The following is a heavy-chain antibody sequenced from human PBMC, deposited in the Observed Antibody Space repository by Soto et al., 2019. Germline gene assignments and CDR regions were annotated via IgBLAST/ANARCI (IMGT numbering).Heavy chain of an antibody. CDR1: GYTFTSYG. CDR3: AADGPNYYDSSGWAFDI. Sequence: GASVKVSCTASGYTFTSYGISWVRQAPGQGLEWMGWISAYNGNTNYAQKLQGRVTMTTDTSTSTAYMELSSLRSEDTAVYYCAADGPNYYDSSGWAFDIWGQGTMVTVSS. D-gene: IGHD3-22*01. V-gene: IGHV1-18*01. CDR2: ISAYNGNT. J-gene: IGHJ3*02.